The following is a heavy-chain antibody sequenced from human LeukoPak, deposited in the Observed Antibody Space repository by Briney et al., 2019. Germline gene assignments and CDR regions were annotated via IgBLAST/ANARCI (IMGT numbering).Heavy chain of an antibody. CDR1: GFTFSSYG. J-gene: IGHJ4*02. V-gene: IGHV3-30*02. CDR3: ARVGIVGATKHFDY. Sequence: GGSLRLSCAASGFTFSSYGMHWVRQAPGKGLEGVAFIRYDGSNKYYADSVKGRFTISRDNSKNTLYLQMNSLRAEDTAVYYCARVGIVGATKHFDYWGQGTLVTVSS. CDR2: IRYDGSNK. D-gene: IGHD1-26*01.